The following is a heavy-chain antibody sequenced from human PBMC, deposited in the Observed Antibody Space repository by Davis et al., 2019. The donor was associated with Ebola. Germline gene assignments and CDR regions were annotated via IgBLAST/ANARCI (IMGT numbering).Heavy chain of an antibody. CDR1: GGSISSYY. J-gene: IGHJ5*02. V-gene: IGHV4-59*12. D-gene: IGHD2-15*01. CDR3: ARVVLQYCSGGSCYLNWFDP. Sequence: PSETLSLTCTVSGGSISSYYWSWIRQPPGKGLEWIGYIYYSGSTNYNPSLKSRVTISVDTSKNQFSLKLSSVTAADTAVYYCARVVLQYCSGGSCYLNWFDPWGQGTLVTVSS. CDR2: IYYSGST.